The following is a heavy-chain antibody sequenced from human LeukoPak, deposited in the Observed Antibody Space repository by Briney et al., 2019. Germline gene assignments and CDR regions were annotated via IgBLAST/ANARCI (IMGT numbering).Heavy chain of an antibody. J-gene: IGHJ4*02. V-gene: IGHV3-30*18. Sequence: GGSLRLSCAASGFTVSSNYMSWVRQAPGKGLEWVAVISYDGSNKYYADSVKGRFTISRDNSKNTLYLQMNSLRAEDTAVYYCAKLFGDSGGDYWGQGTLVTVSS. CDR2: ISYDGSNK. CDR1: GFTVSSNY. CDR3: AKLFGDSGGDY. D-gene: IGHD3-10*01.